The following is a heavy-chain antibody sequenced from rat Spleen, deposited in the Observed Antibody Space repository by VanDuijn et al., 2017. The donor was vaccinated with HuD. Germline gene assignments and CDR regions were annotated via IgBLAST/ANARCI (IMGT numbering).Heavy chain of an antibody. CDR1: GFTFSDYY. J-gene: IGHJ4*01. D-gene: IGHD1-2*01. Sequence: EVQLMESGGGLVQPGGSLKLSCAASGFTFSDYYMAWVRQAPKKGLEWVASISYEGSSTYYGDSVKGRFTISRDNAKSTLYLQMNSLRSEDTATYYCARPDSSLYVMDAWGQGASVTVSS. V-gene: IGHV5-22*01. CDR2: ISYEGSST. CDR3: ARPDSSLYVMDA.